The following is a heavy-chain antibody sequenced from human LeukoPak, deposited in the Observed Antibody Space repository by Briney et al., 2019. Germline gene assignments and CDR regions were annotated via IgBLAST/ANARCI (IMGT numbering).Heavy chain of an antibody. CDR2: ISWDGGST. CDR3: AKAHSGSYNYYYMDV. Sequence: PGGSLRLSCAASGFTFDDYTMRWVRQAPGKGLEWVSLISWDGGSTYYADSVKGRFTISRDNSKNSLYLQMNSLRTEDTALYYCAKAHSGSYNYYYMDVWGKGTTVTVSS. CDR1: GFTFDDYT. V-gene: IGHV3-43*01. J-gene: IGHJ6*03. D-gene: IGHD1-26*01.